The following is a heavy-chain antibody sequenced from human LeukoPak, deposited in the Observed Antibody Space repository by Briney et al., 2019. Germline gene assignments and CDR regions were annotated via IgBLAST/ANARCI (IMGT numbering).Heavy chain of an antibody. CDR2: LSGSGGST. J-gene: IGHJ4*02. Sequence: GGSLRLPCAAPGFTFSSYAMSWVRQAPGKGPGWVSALSGSGGSTYYADSVKGRFTISRDNSKNTLYLQMNSLRAEDTAVYYCAKDRQRWLQWYFDYWGQGTLVTVSS. CDR1: GFTFSSYA. V-gene: IGHV3-23*01. CDR3: AKDRQRWLQWYFDY. D-gene: IGHD5-24*01.